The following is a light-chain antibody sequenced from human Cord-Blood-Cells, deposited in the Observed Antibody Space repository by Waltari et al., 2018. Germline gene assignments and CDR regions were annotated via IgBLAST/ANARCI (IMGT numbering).Light chain of an antibody. J-gene: IGLJ3*02. CDR2: EGS. Sequence: QSALTQPASVSGSPGQSITISCTGTSSYVGSYNLVSWYQQHPGKAPKLMIYEGSRRPSGVSNRFSGSKSGNTASLTISGLQAEDEADYYCCSYAGSSWVFGGGTKLTVL. CDR3: CSYAGSSWV. V-gene: IGLV2-23*01. CDR1: SSYVGSYNL.